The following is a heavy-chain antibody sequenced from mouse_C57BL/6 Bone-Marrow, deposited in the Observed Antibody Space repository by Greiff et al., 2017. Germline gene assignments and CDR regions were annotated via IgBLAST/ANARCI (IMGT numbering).Heavy chain of an antibody. CDR2: ISYSGST. Sequence: ESGPGLAKPSQTLSLTCSVTGYSITSDYWNWIRKFPGNKLEYMGYISYSGSTYYHPSLKSRISITRDTSKNQYYLQLNSVTTEDTATYYCARLDYYGSSYGYFDVWGTGTTVTVSS. J-gene: IGHJ1*03. D-gene: IGHD1-1*01. CDR3: ARLDYYGSSYGYFDV. CDR1: GYSITSDY. V-gene: IGHV3-8*01.